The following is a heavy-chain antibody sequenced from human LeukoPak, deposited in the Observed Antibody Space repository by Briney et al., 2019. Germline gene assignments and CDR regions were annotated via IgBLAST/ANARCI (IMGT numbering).Heavy chain of an antibody. CDR3: ARLTRHYFVF. J-gene: IGHJ4*02. CDR2: VFYTGAT. V-gene: IGHV4-59*08. CDR1: GGSISAYY. Sequence: SETPSLTCTVSGGSISAYYWSRIRQPPGKGLEWIGDVFYTGATNCNPSLESRVTISVDTSKNQFSLNLTSVTAADAAVYYCARLTRHYFVFWGRGTPVAVSS.